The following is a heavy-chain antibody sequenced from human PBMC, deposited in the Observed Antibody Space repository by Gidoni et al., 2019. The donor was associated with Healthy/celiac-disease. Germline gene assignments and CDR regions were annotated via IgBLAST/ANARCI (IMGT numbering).Heavy chain of an antibody. J-gene: IGHJ6*02. Sequence: QITLTESGPTLVKPTQTLTPTCTFSGFSLSTSGVGVGWIRQPPGKALEWLALIYWNDDKRYSPSLKSRLTITKDTSKNQVVLTMTNMDPVDTTTYYCARTGLQFLEDQHGMDVWGQGTTVTVSS. CDR2: IYWNDDK. CDR3: ARTGLQFLEDQHGMDV. CDR1: GFSLSTSGVG. V-gene: IGHV2-5*01. D-gene: IGHD3-3*01.